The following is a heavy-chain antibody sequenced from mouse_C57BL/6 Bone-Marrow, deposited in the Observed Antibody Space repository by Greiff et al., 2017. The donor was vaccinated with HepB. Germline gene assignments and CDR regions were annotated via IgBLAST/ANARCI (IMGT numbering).Heavy chain of an antibody. CDR3: AREGVIATVVDHWYFDV. V-gene: IGHV1-81*01. Sequence: VQLQQSGAELARPGASVKLSCKASGYTFTSYGISWVKQRTGQGLEWIGEIYPRSGNTYYNEKFKGKATLTADKSSSTAYMELRSLTSEDSAVYYWAREGVIATVVDHWYFDVWGTGTTVTVSS. D-gene: IGHD1-1*01. J-gene: IGHJ1*03. CDR2: IYPRSGNT. CDR1: GYTFTSYG.